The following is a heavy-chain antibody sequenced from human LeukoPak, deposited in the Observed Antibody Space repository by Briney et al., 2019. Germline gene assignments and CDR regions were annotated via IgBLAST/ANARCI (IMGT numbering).Heavy chain of an antibody. CDR1: GDSISISSYF. Sequence: SETLSLTCSVSGDSISISSYFWGWIRQSPGQGLEWIRTSYHTGNTYYNPSLKSRVTISLDTSSNQFSLRLISVIVADTAVYYCARMRSYWYLDLWGRGTLVAVSS. V-gene: IGHV4-39*01. CDR2: SYHTGNT. J-gene: IGHJ2*01. CDR3: ARMRSYWYLDL.